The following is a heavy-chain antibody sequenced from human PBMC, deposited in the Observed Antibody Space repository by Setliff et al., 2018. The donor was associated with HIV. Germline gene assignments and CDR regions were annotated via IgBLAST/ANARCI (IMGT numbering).Heavy chain of an antibody. CDR3: ARGGVILTGYSHFDY. CDR2: INPNSGGT. D-gene: IGHD3-9*01. J-gene: IGHJ4*02. V-gene: IGHV1-2*06. CDR1: GHTFTGYY. Sequence: RASVKVSCKTSGHTFTGYYMHWVRQAPGEGLEWMGQINPNSGGTEYAPKFQGRVTLTRDTSIGTAYMELTSLRSDDTAVYYCARGGVILTGYSHFDYWGQGTLVTAPQ.